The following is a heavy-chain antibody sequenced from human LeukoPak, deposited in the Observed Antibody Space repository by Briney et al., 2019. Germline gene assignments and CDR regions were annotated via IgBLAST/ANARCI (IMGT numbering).Heavy chain of an antibody. Sequence: GGSLRLSCAASGFTFSSYGMHWVRQAPGKGLEWVAVIWYDGSNKYYADSVKGRFTISRDNSKNTLYLQMKSLRAEDTAVYYCARVDRASGSYFDYWGQGTLVTVSS. CDR3: ARVDRASGSYFDY. CDR2: IWYDGSNK. V-gene: IGHV3-33*01. D-gene: IGHD3-10*01. CDR1: GFTFSSYG. J-gene: IGHJ4*02.